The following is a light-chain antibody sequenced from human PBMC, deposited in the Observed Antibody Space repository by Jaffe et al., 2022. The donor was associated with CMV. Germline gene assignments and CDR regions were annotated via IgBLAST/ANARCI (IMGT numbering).Light chain of an antibody. J-gene: IGKJ1*01. V-gene: IGKV3-15*01. Sequence: EIVMTQSPATLSVSPGERATLSCRASQSVTSSLAWYQQKRGQAPRLLIYGASTRATGIPARFSGSGSGTEFTLTISSLQSEDFAVYYCQQYNNWPPGTFGQGTKVEIK. CDR3: QQYNNWPPGT. CDR2: GAS. CDR1: QSVTSS.